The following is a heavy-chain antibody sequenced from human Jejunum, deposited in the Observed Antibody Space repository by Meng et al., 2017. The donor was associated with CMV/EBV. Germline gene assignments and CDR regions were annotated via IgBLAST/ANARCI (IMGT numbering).Heavy chain of an antibody. V-gene: IGHV1-8*01. J-gene: IGHJ4*02. CDR1: RYGFNSYG. D-gene: IGHD6-13*01. CDR2: VNADRGDT. Sequence: SCKAPRYGFNSYGFSWVRQAAGQGLEWMGYVNADRGDTGYAQQFQGRVTMTRNTATSTVYMDLNSLTSEDTAIYYCAGGPRGQQHLDSWGQGTLVTVSS. CDR3: AGGPRGQQHLDS.